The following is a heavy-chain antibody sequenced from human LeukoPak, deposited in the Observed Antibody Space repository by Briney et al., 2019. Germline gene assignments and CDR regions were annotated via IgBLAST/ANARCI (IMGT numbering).Heavy chain of an antibody. Sequence: ASVKVSCKASGYTFTGYYMHWVRQAPGQGLEWMGWINPNSGGTNYAQKFQGRVTMTRDTSISTAYMELSRLRSDDTAVYYCARVITIFGDGAFDIWGQGTMVTVSS. CDR1: GYTFTGYY. CDR2: INPNSGGT. J-gene: IGHJ3*02. V-gene: IGHV1-2*02. D-gene: IGHD3-3*01. CDR3: ARVITIFGDGAFDI.